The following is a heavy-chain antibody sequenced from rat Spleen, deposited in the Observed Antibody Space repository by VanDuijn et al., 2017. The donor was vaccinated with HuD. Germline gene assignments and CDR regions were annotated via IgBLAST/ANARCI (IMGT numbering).Heavy chain of an antibody. J-gene: IGHJ2*01. CDR1: GFSLTSYG. V-gene: IGHV2S8*01. Sequence: QVQLKESGPGLVQPSQTLSLTCTVSGFSLTSYGVSWVRQPPGKGLEWIAAISSGGSTYYNSVLKSRLSISRETSKSQVFLKMNSLQTEDTAMYFCARVTGYYSSYIDYWGQGVMVTVSS. CDR3: ARVTGYYSSYIDY. D-gene: IGHD1-2*01. CDR2: ISSGGST.